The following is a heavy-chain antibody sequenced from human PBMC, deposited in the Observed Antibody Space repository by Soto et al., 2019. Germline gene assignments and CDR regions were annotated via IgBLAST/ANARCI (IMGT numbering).Heavy chain of an antibody. CDR3: ARGGAGGLIATAVPRGY. CDR2: INHSGST. J-gene: IGHJ4*02. CDR1: GGSFSGYY. D-gene: IGHD6-13*01. Sequence: QVQLQQWGAGLLKPSETLALTCAVYGGSFSGYYWNWIRQPPGKGLEWNGEINHSGSTNYNPSLKSRVTISVDTSKNQFSLKLSSVTAADTAVYYCARGGAGGLIATAVPRGYWGQGTLVTVSS. V-gene: IGHV4-34*01.